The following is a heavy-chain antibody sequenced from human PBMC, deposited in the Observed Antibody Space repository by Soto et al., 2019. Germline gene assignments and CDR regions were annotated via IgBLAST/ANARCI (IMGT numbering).Heavy chain of an antibody. CDR2: IYWNGDQ. CDR1: GLSLTTTGVG. D-gene: IGHD3-3*01. V-gene: IGHV2-5*01. Sequence: QITLQESGPTVVEPTETLTLTCTFSGLSLTTTGVGVGWIRQPPGKALEWLAIIYWNGDQRYNPALRHRLTITKDTSKNQVVLTVTNMESVDTATYFCAQRRRLVTLFGVVEVWFDPWGQGTLVSVSS. J-gene: IGHJ5*02. CDR3: AQRRRLVTLFGVVEVWFDP.